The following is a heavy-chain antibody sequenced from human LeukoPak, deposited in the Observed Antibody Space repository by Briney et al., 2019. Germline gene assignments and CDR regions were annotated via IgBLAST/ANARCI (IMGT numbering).Heavy chain of an antibody. CDR2: ISSSGSTI. D-gene: IGHD3-22*01. CDR1: GFTFSDYY. J-gene: IGHJ3*02. V-gene: IGHV3-11*04. Sequence: PGGSLRLSCAASGFTFSDYYMSWIRQAPGKGLEWVSYISSSGSTIYYADSVKGRFTISRDNAKNSLYLQMNSLRAEDTAVYYCARKTTGGIVVVSPRGAFDIWGQGTMVTVSS. CDR3: ARKTTGGIVVVSPRGAFDI.